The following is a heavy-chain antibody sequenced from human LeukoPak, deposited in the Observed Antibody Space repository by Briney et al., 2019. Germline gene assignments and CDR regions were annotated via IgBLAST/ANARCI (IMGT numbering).Heavy chain of an antibody. J-gene: IGHJ6*04. Sequence: SVKVSCKASGGTFSSYAISWVRQAPGQGLEWMGGIIPIFGTANYAQKFQGRVTITADESTSAAYMELSSLRSEDTAVYYCARDSKIKVAPADKPYGMDVWGKGTTVTVSS. V-gene: IGHV1-69*13. CDR2: IIPIFGTA. D-gene: IGHD2-2*01. CDR1: GGTFSSYA. CDR3: ARDSKIKVAPADKPYGMDV.